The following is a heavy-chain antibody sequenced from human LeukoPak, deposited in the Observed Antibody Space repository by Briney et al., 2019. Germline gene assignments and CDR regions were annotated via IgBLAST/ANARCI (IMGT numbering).Heavy chain of an antibody. D-gene: IGHD3-10*01. J-gene: IGHJ5*02. CDR3: ATGDYYGSGSYYTFSDWFDP. Sequence: PGGSLRLSCEASGVTFSSYVMSWVRQAPGKGPEWVSAISGSGGSTYYADSVKGRFTISRDNSKNTLYLQMNSLRAEDTAVYYCATGDYYGSGSYYTFSDWFDPWGQGTLVTVSS. V-gene: IGHV3-23*01. CDR2: ISGSGGST. CDR1: GVTFSSYV.